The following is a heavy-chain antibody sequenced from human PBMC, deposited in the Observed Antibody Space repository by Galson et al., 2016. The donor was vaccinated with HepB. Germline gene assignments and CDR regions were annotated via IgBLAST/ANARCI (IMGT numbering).Heavy chain of an antibody. Sequence: SLRLSCAASGFTFSSFWMNWVRQAPGQGLEWVARIQEDGSKAFYADAVEGRFPISRDNVENSLSLQMNSLSDEDTAVFYCARYGDEAGWNFHQLGQGTLVTVSS. D-gene: IGHD6-19*01. J-gene: IGHJ1*01. CDR1: GFTFSSFW. V-gene: IGHV3-7*03. CDR3: ARYGDEAGWNFHQ. CDR2: IQEDGSKA.